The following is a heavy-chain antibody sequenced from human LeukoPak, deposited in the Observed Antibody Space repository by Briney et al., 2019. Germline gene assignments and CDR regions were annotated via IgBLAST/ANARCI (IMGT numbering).Heavy chain of an antibody. CDR3: ARDWTDFGVAPHAAFDI. D-gene: IGHD3-3*01. CDR1: GFTFSSYW. V-gene: IGHV3-7*01. CDR2: IKQDGSEK. J-gene: IGHJ3*02. Sequence: GGSLRLSCAASGFTFSSYWMSWVRQAPGKGLEWVANIKQDGSEKYYVDSVKGRFTISRDNAKNSLYLQMNSLRAEDTAVYYCARDWTDFGVAPHAAFDIWGQGTMVTVSS.